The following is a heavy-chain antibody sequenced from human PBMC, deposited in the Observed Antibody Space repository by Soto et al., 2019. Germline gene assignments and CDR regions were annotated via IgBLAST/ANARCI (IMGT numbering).Heavy chain of an antibody. CDR2: IYYTGST. CDR3: ARVAMVRGRYYGMDV. Sequence: SETLSLTCPVSGGSVSSGRYYWSWIRQPPVKGLDWIGYIYYTGSTNYNPSLNSRVTISVDPSKTQFSMKVSSVPAAETAVYYCARVAMVRGRYYGMDVWGQGTTVTVCS. CDR1: GGSVSSGRYY. J-gene: IGHJ6*02. V-gene: IGHV4-61*01. D-gene: IGHD3-10*01.